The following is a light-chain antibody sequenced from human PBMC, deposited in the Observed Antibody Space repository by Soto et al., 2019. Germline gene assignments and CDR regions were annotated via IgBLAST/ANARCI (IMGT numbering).Light chain of an antibody. Sequence: IQMTQSPSSLSASVGDRVTLTCRASQPIRDQMSWFQQKPGRSPSLLIHAASLLESGVPSRFVGVGSGTDFTLIINGLQPEDFATYYCLQDYRFPRTFDPGTQV. CDR3: LQDYRFPRT. CDR1: QPIRDQ. J-gene: IGKJ3*01. V-gene: IGKV1-6*01. CDR2: AAS.